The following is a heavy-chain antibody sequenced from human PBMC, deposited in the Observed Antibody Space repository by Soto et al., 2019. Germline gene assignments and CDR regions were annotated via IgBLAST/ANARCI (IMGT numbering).Heavy chain of an antibody. Sequence: QVQLQQWGAGLLKPSETLSLTCAVYGGSFSGYYWTWIRQPPGTGLEWIGEINHSGSTNYNPSLKPRVTISVDTCKNQFSLKLTSVTAADTAVYYCARDKITGLFDYWGQRTLVTVSS. D-gene: IGHD2-8*02. CDR2: INHSGST. J-gene: IGHJ4*02. V-gene: IGHV4-34*01. CDR3: ARDKITGLFDY. CDR1: GGSFSGYY.